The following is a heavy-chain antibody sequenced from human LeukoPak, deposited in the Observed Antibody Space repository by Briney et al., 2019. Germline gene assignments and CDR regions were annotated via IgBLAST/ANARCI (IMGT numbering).Heavy chain of an antibody. J-gene: IGHJ3*02. V-gene: IGHV1-8*01. CDR1: GYTFTSYD. Sequence: EASVKVSCKASGYTFTSYDINWVRQATGQGLEWMGWMNPNSGNTGYAQKFQGRVTMTRNTSISTAYMELSSLRSEDTAVYYCARSNRELLGAFDIWGQGTMVTVSS. CDR3: ARSNRELLGAFDI. CDR2: MNPNSGNT. D-gene: IGHD1-26*01.